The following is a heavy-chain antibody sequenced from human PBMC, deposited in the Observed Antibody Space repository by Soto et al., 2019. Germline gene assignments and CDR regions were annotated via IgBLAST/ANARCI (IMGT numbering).Heavy chain of an antibody. J-gene: IGHJ5*02. CDR1: GLTFNRYW. CDR2: INTDGSNT. CDR3: ARESCSGGNCYTYYFDP. D-gene: IGHD2-15*01. V-gene: IGHV3-74*01. Sequence: GGSLRLSCAASGLTFNRYWMNWVRHAPGKGLVWVSHINTDGSNTNYADSVKGRFTISRDNAKSTLFLQMNSLRDEDTAVYYCARESCSGGNCYTYYFDPWGQGIPVTVSS.